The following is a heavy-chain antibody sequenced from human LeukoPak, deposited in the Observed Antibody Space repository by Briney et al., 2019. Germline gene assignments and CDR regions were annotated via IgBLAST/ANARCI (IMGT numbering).Heavy chain of an antibody. J-gene: IGHJ4*02. Sequence: PSETLSLTCTVSGGSFSSYYWSWIRQPPGKGLEWIGYIYYSGSTNYNPSLKSRVTISVDTSKNQFSLKLSSVTAANTAVYYCARHPSWPDYGGTFDYWGQGTLVIVSS. CDR2: IYYSGST. V-gene: IGHV4-59*08. CDR1: GGSFSSYY. D-gene: IGHD4-17*01. CDR3: ARHPSWPDYGGTFDY.